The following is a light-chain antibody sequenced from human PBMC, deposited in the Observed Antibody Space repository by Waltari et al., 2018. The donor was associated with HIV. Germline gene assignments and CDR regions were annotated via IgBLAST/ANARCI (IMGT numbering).Light chain of an antibody. Sequence: VTISCTGSSSNIGAGYDVHWYQQLPGTAPKLLIYGNSNRPSGVPDRFSGSKSGTSASLAITGLQAEDEADYYCQSYDSSLSGWVFGGGTKLTVL. CDR2: GNS. CDR3: QSYDSSLSGWV. J-gene: IGLJ3*02. V-gene: IGLV1-40*01. CDR1: SSNIGAGYD.